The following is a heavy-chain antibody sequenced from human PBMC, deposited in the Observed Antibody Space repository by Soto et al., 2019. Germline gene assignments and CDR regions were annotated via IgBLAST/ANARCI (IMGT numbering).Heavy chain of an antibody. V-gene: IGHV3-7*03. CDR2: IKQDGSEK. Sequence: LRLSCAASGFTFSSYSMSWVRQAPGKGLEWVANIKQDGSEKYYVDSVKGRFTISRDNAKNSLYLQMNSLRAEDTAVYYCARDHSSSWYLDNHRYFDYWGQGTLVTVSS. CDR1: GFTFSSYS. CDR3: ARDHSSSWYLDNHRYFDY. J-gene: IGHJ4*02. D-gene: IGHD6-13*01.